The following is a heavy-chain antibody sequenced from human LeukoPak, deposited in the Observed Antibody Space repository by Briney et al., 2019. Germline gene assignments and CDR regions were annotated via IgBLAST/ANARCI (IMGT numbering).Heavy chain of an antibody. CDR3: AIQLLYVDTVRGVINRWFDP. D-gene: IGHD3-10*01. J-gene: IGHJ5*02. CDR2: IYYSGST. V-gene: IGHV4-59*08. CDR1: GGSISSYY. Sequence: SETLSLTCTVSGGSISSYYWSWIRQPPGKGLEWIGYIYYSGSTNYNPSLESRVTISVDTSKNQFSLKLSSVTAADTAVYYCAIQLLYVDTVRGVINRWFDPWGQGTLVTVSS.